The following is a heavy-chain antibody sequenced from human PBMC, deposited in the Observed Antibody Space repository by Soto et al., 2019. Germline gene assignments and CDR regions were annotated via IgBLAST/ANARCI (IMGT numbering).Heavy chain of an antibody. V-gene: IGHV4-34*01. CDR2: INHSGST. CDR3: ARGRYYGSGSYPGWFDP. J-gene: IGHJ5*02. CDR1: GGSFSGYY. Sequence: PSETLSLTCAVYGGSFSGYYWSWIRQPLGKGLEWIGEINHSGSTNYNPSLKSRVTISVDTSKNQFSLKLSSVTAADTAVYYCARGRYYGSGSYPGWFDPWGQGTLVTVSS. D-gene: IGHD3-10*01.